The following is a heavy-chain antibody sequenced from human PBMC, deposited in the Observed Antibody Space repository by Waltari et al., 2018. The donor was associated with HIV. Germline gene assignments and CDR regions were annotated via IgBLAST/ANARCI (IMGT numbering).Heavy chain of an antibody. CDR2: SNSDGNTT. CDR1: GFTFSNYW. CDR3: VREYSSSRYFDY. V-gene: IGHV3-74*03. J-gene: IGHJ4*02. D-gene: IGHD2-2*01. Sequence: EVLMVESGGGLVQPGGSLRLSCEASGFTFSNYWIHGVRQGPGKGLVVVSSSNSDGNTTTYADSVKGRFTISRDNAKNTLYLQMNSLRAEDTAVYYCVREYSSSRYFDYWGQGTLVTVSS.